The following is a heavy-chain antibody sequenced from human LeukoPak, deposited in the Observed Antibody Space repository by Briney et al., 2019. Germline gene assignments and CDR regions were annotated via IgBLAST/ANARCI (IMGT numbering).Heavy chain of an antibody. CDR1: GFSFSTFG. CDR3: ARDRGFGQADV. D-gene: IGHD3-10*01. CDR2: IWYDASGQ. V-gene: IGHV3-33*01. J-gene: IGHJ6*04. Sequence: GGSLRLSCAASGFSFSTFGMHWVRQAPGKGLEWVAMIWYDASGQHYADSVKGRFTISRDNAKNSLYLQMNSLRAEDTAVYYCARDRGFGQADVWGKGTTVTVSS.